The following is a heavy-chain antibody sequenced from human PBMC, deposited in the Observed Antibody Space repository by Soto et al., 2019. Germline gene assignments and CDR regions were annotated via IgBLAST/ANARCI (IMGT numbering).Heavy chain of an antibody. D-gene: IGHD3-22*01. CDR1: GYTFTGYY. CDR3: ARGDFDSSANYYAGWFDP. CDR2: INPNSGGT. V-gene: IGHV1-2*02. Sequence: QVQLVQSGAEVKKPGASVKVSCKASGYTFTGYYMHWLRQAPGQGLEWMGWINPNSGGTKYAQKIQGRVTLTNDTSISTAYMELSRLGSDDTAVYYCARGDFDSSANYYAGWFDPWGQGTLVTVSS. J-gene: IGHJ5*02.